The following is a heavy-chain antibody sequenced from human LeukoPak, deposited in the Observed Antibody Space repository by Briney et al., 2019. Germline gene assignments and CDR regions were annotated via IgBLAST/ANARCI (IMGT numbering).Heavy chain of an antibody. Sequence: GGSLRLSCAASGFSFRSYDLSWVRQAPGKGLEWVSAISGSGGSTYYADSVKGRFTISRDNSKNTLYLQMNSLRAEDTAVYYCAKVPNPTYCSSTSCCEIPKNNWFDPWGQGTLVTVSS. CDR1: GFSFRSYD. D-gene: IGHD2-2*01. J-gene: IGHJ5*02. CDR3: AKVPNPTYCSSTSCCEIPKNNWFDP. V-gene: IGHV3-23*01. CDR2: ISGSGGST.